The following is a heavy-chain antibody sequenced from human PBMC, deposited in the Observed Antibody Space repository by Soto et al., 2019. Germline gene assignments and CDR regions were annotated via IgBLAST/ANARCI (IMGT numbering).Heavy chain of an antibody. CDR2: SYYSGST. V-gene: IGHV4-34*01. J-gene: IGHJ6*02. Sequence: PSETLSLTCTVYGGSINDYYWSCFRQSPSKGLEWIGESYYSGSTNYNPSLKSRVTISVDTSKNQFSLKVSSATAAETALYSCARGRAAGPGYMLTSYYGLDVLGQGTTDTV. D-gene: IGHD6-13*01. CDR3: ARGRAAGPGYMLTSYYGLDV. CDR1: GGSINDYY.